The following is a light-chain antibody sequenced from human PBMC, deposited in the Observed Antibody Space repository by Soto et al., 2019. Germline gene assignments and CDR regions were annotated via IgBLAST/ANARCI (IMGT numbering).Light chain of an antibody. CDR2: GAF. J-gene: IGKJ1*01. Sequence: EIVMTQSPVTLSVSPGERVTLSCRASQSVSSNLAWYQQKPGQAPSLLIYGAFTRATGIPARFSGTGSGTELTITISSLQSEDFALYYCQQYSDWPLTFGQGTKVDIK. V-gene: IGKV3-15*01. CDR1: QSVSSN. CDR3: QQYSDWPLT.